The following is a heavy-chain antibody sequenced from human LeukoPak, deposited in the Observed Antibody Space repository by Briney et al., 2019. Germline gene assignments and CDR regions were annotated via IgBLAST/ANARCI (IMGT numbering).Heavy chain of an antibody. CDR2: IYPGXXXT. J-gene: IGHJ4*02. CDR1: GYTFATXX. CDR3: VRHLSDITSCPNY. V-gene: IGHV5-51*01. Sequence: GESXXISCKGSGYTFATXXXXXXRQMPAKXXXXXXXIYPGXXXTTYSPSFXGXXTXXXDKSIRTAYLQWNSLKASDTAIYYCVRHLSDITSCPNYWGPGTLITVAS. D-gene: IGHD2-2*01.